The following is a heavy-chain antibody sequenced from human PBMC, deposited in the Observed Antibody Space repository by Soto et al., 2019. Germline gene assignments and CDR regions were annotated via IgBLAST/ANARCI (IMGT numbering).Heavy chain of an antibody. Sequence: ASVKVSCKASGYTFSNYAVYWVRQAPGQRLEWMGWIGASSGNKKFSQKFQGRLTITRNTPASTAYMELSSLRAEDMAVYYCAKSYYDILTGLVYYYGMDVWGQGTTVTVSS. CDR3: AKSYYDILTGLVYYYGMDV. CDR2: IGASSGNK. D-gene: IGHD3-9*01. J-gene: IGHJ6*02. V-gene: IGHV1-3*03. CDR1: GYTFSNYA.